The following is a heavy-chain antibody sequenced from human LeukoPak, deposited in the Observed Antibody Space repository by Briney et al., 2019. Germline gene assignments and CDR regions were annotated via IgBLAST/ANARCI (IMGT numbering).Heavy chain of an antibody. Sequence: GGSLRLSCAASGSTFSGHGMHWVRQAPGKGLEWVSAISGSGGSTYYADSVKGRFTISRDNSKNTLYLQMNSLRAEDTAVYYCAKGSTLLIVVVPAADYWGQGTLVTVSS. D-gene: IGHD2-2*01. CDR3: AKGSTLLIVVVPAADY. V-gene: IGHV3-23*01. CDR1: GSTFSGHG. CDR2: ISGSGGST. J-gene: IGHJ4*02.